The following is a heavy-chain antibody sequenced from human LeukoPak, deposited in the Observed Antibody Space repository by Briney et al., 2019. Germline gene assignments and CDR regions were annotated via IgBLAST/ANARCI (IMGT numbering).Heavy chain of an antibody. CDR3: ARDRYNNVCGYSGYDLPDYFDY. Sequence: GGSLRLSCAASGFTFSSYWMSWVRQAPGKGREWVANIKQEGSEKYYVDSVKGGFTISRDKAKNSMYMQMNRLRAEDTSVYSCARDRYNNVCGYSGYDLPDYFDYWGQGTLVTVS. V-gene: IGHV3-7*01. CDR2: IKQEGSEK. J-gene: IGHJ4*02. D-gene: IGHD5-12*01. CDR1: GFTFSSYW.